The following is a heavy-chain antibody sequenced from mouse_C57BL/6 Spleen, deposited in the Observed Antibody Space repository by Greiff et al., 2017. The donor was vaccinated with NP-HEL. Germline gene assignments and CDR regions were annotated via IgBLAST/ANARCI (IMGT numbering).Heavy chain of an antibody. V-gene: IGHV1-85*01. Sequence: QVQLKQSGPELVKPGASVKLSCKASGYTFTSYDINWVKQRPGQGLEWIGWIYPRDGSTKYNEKFKGKATLTVDTSSSTAYMELHSLTSEDSAVYFCDAVVKEYFDYWGQGTTLTVSS. CDR1: GYTFTSYD. CDR2: IYPRDGST. CDR3: DAVVKEYFDY. J-gene: IGHJ2*01.